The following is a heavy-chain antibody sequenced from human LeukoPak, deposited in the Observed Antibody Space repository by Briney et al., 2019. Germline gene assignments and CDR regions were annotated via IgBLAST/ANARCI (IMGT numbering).Heavy chain of an antibody. V-gene: IGHV1-18*01. D-gene: IGHD6-19*01. CDR3: ARAEASGWSQRDPENFDH. CDR1: GYTFTSYG. CDR2: ISAYSGNA. Sequence: GASVKVSCKASGYTFTSYGISWVRQAPGQGLEWMGWISAYSGNANYAHKLQGRVTMTTDTSTSTAYMELRSLKSDDTAVYYCARAEASGWSQRDPENFDHWGQGTLVTVSS. J-gene: IGHJ4*02.